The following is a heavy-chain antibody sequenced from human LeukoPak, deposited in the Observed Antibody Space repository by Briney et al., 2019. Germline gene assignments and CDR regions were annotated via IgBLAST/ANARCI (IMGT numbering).Heavy chain of an antibody. V-gene: IGHV3-7*01. Sequence: GGSLRLSCAASGFTFSNYWMNWVRQAPGKGLEWVANIKQDGSEKYYVDSVKGRFTISRDDAKNSLFLQMNSLRADDTAVYYCARVLFMSLDYWGQGTLVTVSS. CDR1: GFTFSNYW. CDR3: ARVLFMSLDY. CDR2: IKQDGSEK. J-gene: IGHJ4*02. D-gene: IGHD3-16*01.